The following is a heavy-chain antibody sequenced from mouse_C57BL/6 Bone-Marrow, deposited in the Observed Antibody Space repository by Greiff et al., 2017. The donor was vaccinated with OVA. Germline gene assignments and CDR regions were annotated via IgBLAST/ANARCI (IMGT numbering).Heavy chain of an antibody. V-gene: IGHV5-4*01. CDR1: GFTFSSYA. CDR3: AGGGFAY. CDR2: ISDGGSYT. J-gene: IGHJ3*01. Sequence: EVQWVESGGGLVKPGGSLKLSCAASGFTFSSYAMSWVRQTPEKRLEWVATISDGGSYTYYPDNVKGRFTISRDNAKNNLYLQMSHLKSEDTAMYYCAGGGFAYWGQGTLVTVSA.